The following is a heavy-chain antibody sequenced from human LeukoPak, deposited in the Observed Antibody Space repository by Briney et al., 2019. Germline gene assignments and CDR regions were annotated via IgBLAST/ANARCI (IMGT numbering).Heavy chain of an antibody. J-gene: IGHJ3*02. V-gene: IGHV3-7*03. CDR1: GFTFSSYW. Sequence: GGSLRLSCAASGFTFSSYWMSWVRQAPGKGLGWVANIKQDGSEKYYVDSVKGRFTISRDNAKNSLYLQMNSLRAEDTAVYYCARDRSTVANSPNAFDIWGQGTMVTVSS. CDR2: IKQDGSEK. CDR3: ARDRSTVANSPNAFDI. D-gene: IGHD4-23*01.